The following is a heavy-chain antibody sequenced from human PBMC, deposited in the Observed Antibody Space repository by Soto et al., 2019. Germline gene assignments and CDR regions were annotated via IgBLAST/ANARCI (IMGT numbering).Heavy chain of an antibody. D-gene: IGHD2-15*01. Sequence: QVQLVQSGAEVKKPGASVKVSCKASGYTFTSYDINWVRQATGQGLEWMGWMNPNSGNTGYAQKFQGRVTMTRNTSISTAYMELSSLRSEDTAVYYCARGRVVVAATPNRYWYFDLWGRGTLVTVSS. CDR1: GYTFTSYD. CDR2: MNPNSGNT. CDR3: ARGRVVVAATPNRYWYFDL. J-gene: IGHJ2*01. V-gene: IGHV1-8*01.